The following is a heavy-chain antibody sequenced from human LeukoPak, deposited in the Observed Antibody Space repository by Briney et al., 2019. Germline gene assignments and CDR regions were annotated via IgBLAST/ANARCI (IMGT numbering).Heavy chain of an antibody. V-gene: IGHV3-30*02. D-gene: IGHD6-19*01. Sequence: GGSLRLSCAASGFTFSSYGMHWVRQAPGKGLEWVACIRYDGSNKYYADSVKGRFTISRDNSKNTLYLQMNSLRAEDTAVYYCAKDEYSSGWYEDYFDYWGQGTLVTVSS. CDR2: IRYDGSNK. J-gene: IGHJ4*02. CDR3: AKDEYSSGWYEDYFDY. CDR1: GFTFSSYG.